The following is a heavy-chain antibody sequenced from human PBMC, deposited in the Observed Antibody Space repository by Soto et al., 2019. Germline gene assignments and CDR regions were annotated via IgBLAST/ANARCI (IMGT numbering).Heavy chain of an antibody. CDR1: GGSISSYY. CDR3: GGQDYGAKGYYFDN. CDR2: IYYIGNT. D-gene: IGHD4-17*01. Sequence: SETLSLTCIVSGGSISSYYWSWIRQPPGKGLEWIGSIYYIGNTYYNPSLKSRVTISIDTSKTQFSLKMNSVTAADTAVYFCGGQDYGAKGYYFDNWGQGALVTVSS. V-gene: IGHV4-59*05. J-gene: IGHJ4*02.